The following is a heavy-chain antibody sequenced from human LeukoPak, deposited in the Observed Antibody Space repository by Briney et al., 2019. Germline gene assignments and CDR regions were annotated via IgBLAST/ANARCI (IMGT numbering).Heavy chain of an antibody. CDR2: LIGSSGST. CDR1: GFTSTNYA. D-gene: IGHD5-12*01. CDR3: AKGAYDYIEIGYFDS. V-gene: IGHV3-23*01. Sequence: GGSLRLSCAASGFTSTNYAMNWFRQAPGKGLEWVSVLIGSSGSTDYAASVKGRFTISRDKSKNTLFLQMNSLRAEDTAIYYCAKGAYDYIEIGYFDSWGQGTLVTVSS. J-gene: IGHJ4*02.